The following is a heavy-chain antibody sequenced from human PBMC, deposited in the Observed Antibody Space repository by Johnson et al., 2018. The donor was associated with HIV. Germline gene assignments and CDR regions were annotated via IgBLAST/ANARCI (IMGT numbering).Heavy chain of an antibody. CDR1: GLTVSSNY. Sequence: VQLVESGGGLVQPGGSLRLSCAASGLTVSSNYMTWVRQGPGKGLEWVSVINSGGGTYYADSVTGRFTISRDNSKNTPYLQMNSLRAEDTAVYFCARGCRDGYTCDVFDVWGQGTRVTVSS. J-gene: IGHJ3*01. V-gene: IGHV3-66*01. CDR2: INSGGGT. D-gene: IGHD5-24*01. CDR3: ARGCRDGYTCDVFDV.